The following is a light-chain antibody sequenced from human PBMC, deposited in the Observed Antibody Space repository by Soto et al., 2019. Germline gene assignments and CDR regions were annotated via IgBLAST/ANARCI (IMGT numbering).Light chain of an antibody. CDR3: QQYNSYSWT. V-gene: IGKV1-5*01. Sequence: DIQMTQSPSTLSASVGDRVTITCRASQSISSWLAWYQQKPGKAPKLLIYDASTLESGVPSRFSGSRSGTEFTLTISSLQSDDFATYYCQQYNSYSWTFGQGTKVDNK. CDR2: DAS. J-gene: IGKJ1*01. CDR1: QSISSW.